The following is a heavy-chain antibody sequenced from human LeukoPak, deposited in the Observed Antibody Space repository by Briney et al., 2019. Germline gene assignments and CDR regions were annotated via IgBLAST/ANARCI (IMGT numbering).Heavy chain of an antibody. V-gene: IGHV3-48*01. Sequence: PGGSLRLSCAASGFTFSSYSMNWVRQAPGKGLEWVSYISSSSSTIYYADSVKGRFTISRDNAKNSLYLQMNSLRAEDTAVYYCAGSSSWYESCWFDPRGQGTLVTVSS. J-gene: IGHJ5*02. CDR2: ISSSSSTI. D-gene: IGHD6-13*01. CDR1: GFTFSSYS. CDR3: AGSSSWYESCWFDP.